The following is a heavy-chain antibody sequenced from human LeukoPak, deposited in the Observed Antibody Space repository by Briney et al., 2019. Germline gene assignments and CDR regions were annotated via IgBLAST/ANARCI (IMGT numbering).Heavy chain of an antibody. CDR1: GFTFSGYG. J-gene: IGHJ4*02. CDR2: IRYDGSNK. V-gene: IGHV3-30*02. Sequence: GGSLRLSCAAPGFTFSGYGMHWVRQAPGKGLEWVAFIRYDGSNKYYADSVEGRFTISRDNSKNTLYLQMNSLRPEDTAVYYCAKDSKRWKTYYYEAGSYYFDYWGQGTRVTVSS. CDR3: AKDSKRWKTYYYEAGSYYFDY. D-gene: IGHD3-10*01.